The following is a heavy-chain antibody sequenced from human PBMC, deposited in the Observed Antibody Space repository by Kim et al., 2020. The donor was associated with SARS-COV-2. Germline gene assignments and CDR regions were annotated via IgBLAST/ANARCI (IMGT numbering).Heavy chain of an antibody. D-gene: IGHD3-10*01. CDR1: GYSFTSYW. CDR3: ARRERFGGYGMDV. CDR2: IYPGDSDT. J-gene: IGHJ6*02. Sequence: GESLTISCKGSGYSFTSYWIGWVRQMPEKGLEWMGIIYPGDSDTRYSPSFQGQVTISADKSISTAYLQWSSLKASDTAMYYCARRERFGGYGMDVWGQGTTVTVSS. V-gene: IGHV5-51*01.